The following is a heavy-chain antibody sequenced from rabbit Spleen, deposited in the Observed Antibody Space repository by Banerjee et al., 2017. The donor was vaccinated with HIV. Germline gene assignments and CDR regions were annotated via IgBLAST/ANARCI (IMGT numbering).Heavy chain of an antibody. V-gene: IGHV1S47*01. D-gene: IGHD5-1*01. CDR3: ARAGEGGDGYLNL. Sequence: GRFTISRSTSLNTVTLQMASLTVADTATYFCARAGEGGDGYLNLWGPGTLVTVS. J-gene: IGHJ4*01.